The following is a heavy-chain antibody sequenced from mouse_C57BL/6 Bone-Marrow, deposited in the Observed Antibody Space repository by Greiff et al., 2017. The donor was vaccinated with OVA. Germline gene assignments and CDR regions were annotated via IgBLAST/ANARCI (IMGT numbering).Heavy chain of an antibody. CDR2: ISNGGGST. CDR3: ARLWLLHYAMDY. V-gene: IGHV5-12*01. J-gene: IGHJ4*01. D-gene: IGHD2-3*01. Sequence: EVQLQESGGGLVQPGGSLKLSCAASGFTFSDYYMYWVRQTPEKRLEWVAYISNGGGSTYYPDTVKGRFTISRDNAKSTLYLQMNRLRSEDTAMYYCARLWLLHYAMDYWGQGTSVTVSS. CDR1: GFTFSDYY.